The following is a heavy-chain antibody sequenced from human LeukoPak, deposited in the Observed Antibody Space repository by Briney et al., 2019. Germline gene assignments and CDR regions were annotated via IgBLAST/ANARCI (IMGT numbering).Heavy chain of an antibody. Sequence: PGASLRLSCAASGFTFSSYAMSWVRQAPGKGLEWVSAISGSGGSTYYADSVKGRFTISRDNSKNTLYLQMNSLRAEDTAVYYCARDLSRGYSGYDYAYWGQGTLVTVSS. CDR3: ARDLSRGYSGYDYAY. CDR1: GFTFSSYA. V-gene: IGHV3-23*01. D-gene: IGHD5-12*01. J-gene: IGHJ4*02. CDR2: ISGSGGST.